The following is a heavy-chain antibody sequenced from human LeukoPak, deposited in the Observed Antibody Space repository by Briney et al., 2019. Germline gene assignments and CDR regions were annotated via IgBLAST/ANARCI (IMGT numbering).Heavy chain of an antibody. D-gene: IGHD5-18*01. J-gene: IGHJ4*02. CDR3: AGDAADTVRGGDY. V-gene: IGHV1-2*02. CDR2: INPKNGGT. Sequence: GASVKVSCKASGYTFIDFYMHWVRQAPGQGLEWMGWINPKNGGTNYAQKLQGRVTMTTDTSTSTAYMELRSLRSDDTAVYYCAGDAADTVRGGDYWGQGTLVTVSS. CDR1: GYTFIDFY.